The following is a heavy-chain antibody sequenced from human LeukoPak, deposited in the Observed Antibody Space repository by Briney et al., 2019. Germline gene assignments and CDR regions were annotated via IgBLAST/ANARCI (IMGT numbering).Heavy chain of an antibody. D-gene: IGHD2-15*01. Sequence: GGSLRLSCATSGFHFGEFVVSWVRQAPGTGLEWVGFIRDKANGGTTEYAASVEGRFMIARDDSKGLAYLEMNSLKVDDTGTYYCSRGFAADWGQGALVTVSS. V-gene: IGHV3-49*04. CDR2: IRDKANGGTT. J-gene: IGHJ4*02. CDR3: SRGFAAD. CDR1: GFHFGEFV.